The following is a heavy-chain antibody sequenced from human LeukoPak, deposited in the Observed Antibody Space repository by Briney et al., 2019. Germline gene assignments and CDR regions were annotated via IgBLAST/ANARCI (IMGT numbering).Heavy chain of an antibody. CDR3: AGGWYYFDY. D-gene: IGHD6-19*01. CDR2: ISYDGSNK. CDR1: GFTFSNYG. V-gene: IGHV3-30*03. J-gene: IGHJ4*02. Sequence: GGSLRLSCAASGFTFSNYGMHWVRQAPGKGVEWVVVISYDGSNKYYADSVKGRFTISRDNSKNTLYLQMNSLRPEDTAVYYCAGGWYYFDYWGQGTLVTVSS.